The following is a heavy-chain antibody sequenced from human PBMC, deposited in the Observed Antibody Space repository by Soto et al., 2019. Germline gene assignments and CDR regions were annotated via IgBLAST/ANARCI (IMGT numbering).Heavy chain of an antibody. CDR3: AREYHCISTSCYAPGEY. CDR2: ISYDGSNK. J-gene: IGHJ4*02. CDR1: GFTFSSYA. Sequence: QVPLVESGGGVVQPGRSLRLSCAASGFTFSSYAMHWVRQAPGKGLEWVAVISYDGSNKYYADSVKGRFTISRDNYKNTLYLQMNSLRAEDTAVYYCAREYHCISTSCYAPGEYWGQGTLVTVSS. V-gene: IGHV3-30-3*01. D-gene: IGHD2-2*01.